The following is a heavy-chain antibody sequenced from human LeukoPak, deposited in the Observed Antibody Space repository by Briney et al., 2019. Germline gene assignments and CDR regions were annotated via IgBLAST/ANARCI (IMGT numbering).Heavy chain of an antibody. CDR3: ARVIAGSTYGQFDF. V-gene: IGHV3-74*01. D-gene: IGHD5-18*01. CDR2: INSDGSRT. CDR1: GFTFSDYW. Sequence: GGSLRLSCTASGFTFSDYWMHWVRQAPGKGLVWVSRINSDGSRTNYADCVKGRFTISRDNAKNTVFLQMNSLTAEDAAVYYCARVIAGSTYGQFDFWGQGALATVSS. J-gene: IGHJ4*02.